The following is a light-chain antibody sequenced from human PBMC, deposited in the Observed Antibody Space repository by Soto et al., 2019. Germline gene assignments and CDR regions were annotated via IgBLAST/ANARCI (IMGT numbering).Light chain of an antibody. V-gene: IGKV3-11*01. CDR1: QRVSSN. Sequence: EIVLAQSPGSLSLSPGERATLSCRASQRVSSNLVWYQQKPGQAPRLLIYDASTSATGIPSRFSGSGSGTDFTLTINSLEPEDFAVYYCQQRYNWPLTFGGGTKVEIK. CDR2: DAS. CDR3: QQRYNWPLT. J-gene: IGKJ4*01.